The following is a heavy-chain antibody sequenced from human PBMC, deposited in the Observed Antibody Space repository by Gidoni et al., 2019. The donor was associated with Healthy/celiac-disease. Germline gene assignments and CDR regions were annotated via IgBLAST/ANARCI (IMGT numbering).Heavy chain of an antibody. V-gene: IGHV4-39*01. Sequence: QLQLQESGPGLVKPSETLSRTCTVSGGSISSSSYYWGWIRQPPGKGLEWIGSIYYSGSTYYNPSLKRRVTISVDTSKNQFSLKLSSVTAADTAVYYCARLPYGSGSYYTSFYYYYYGMDVWGKGTTVTVSS. D-gene: IGHD3-10*01. J-gene: IGHJ6*04. CDR3: ARLPYGSGSYYTSFYYYYYGMDV. CDR2: IYYSGST. CDR1: GGSISSSSYY.